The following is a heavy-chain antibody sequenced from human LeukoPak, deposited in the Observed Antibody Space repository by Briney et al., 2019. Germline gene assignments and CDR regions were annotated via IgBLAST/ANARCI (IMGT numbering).Heavy chain of an antibody. D-gene: IGHD3-10*01. CDR3: AGGSDYYGSGTGDV. Sequence: SETLSLTCAVSGGSISSSNWWSWVRQPPGKGLEWIGEIYHSGSTNYNPSLKSRVTISVDKSKNQFSLKLSSVTAADTAVYYCAGGSDYYGSGTGDVWGQGTTVTVSS. V-gene: IGHV4-4*02. CDR1: GGSISSSNW. CDR2: IYHSGST. J-gene: IGHJ6*02.